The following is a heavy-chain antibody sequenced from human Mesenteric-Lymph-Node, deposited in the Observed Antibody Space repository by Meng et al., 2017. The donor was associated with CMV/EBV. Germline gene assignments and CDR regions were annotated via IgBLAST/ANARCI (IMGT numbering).Heavy chain of an antibody. CDR1: GFTFNNAW. J-gene: IGHJ3*01. Sequence: GESLKISCAASGFTFNNAWMNWVRQTPEKGLEWVGLIKSKTHGETINYAAPVKGRFTISRDDSKSTLYLQMNSLKTEDTAIYYCATETFELWGQGTMVTVSS. V-gene: IGHV3-15*01. CDR3: ATETFEL. CDR2: IKSKTHGETI.